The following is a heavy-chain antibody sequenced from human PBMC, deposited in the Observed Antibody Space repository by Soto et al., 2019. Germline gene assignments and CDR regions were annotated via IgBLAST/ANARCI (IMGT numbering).Heavy chain of an antibody. V-gene: IGHV3-48*01. CDR2: ISFSTTSI. CDR1: GFTVSSRY. J-gene: IGHJ4*02. Sequence: PGGSLRLSCAASGFTVSSRYMSWVRQAPGKGLEWVSYISFSTTSIYYADSVKGRFTISRDNSKNTVSLLLNSLRADDTAVYYCAKEGSPPFFQHWGQGTLVTVSS. CDR3: AKEGSPPFFQH. D-gene: IGHD3-10*01.